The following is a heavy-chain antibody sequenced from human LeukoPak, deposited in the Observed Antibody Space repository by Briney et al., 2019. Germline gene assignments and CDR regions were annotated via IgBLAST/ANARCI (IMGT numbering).Heavy chain of an antibody. Sequence: SETQSLTCTFSGSSINSYYWSWIRQPPGRGLEWIGYNYYSGITNYNPSLKSRVTISVDTSKNQFSLKLSSVTAADTAVYYCARAVYSSSALDYWGQGTLVIVSS. CDR3: ARAVYSSSALDY. J-gene: IGHJ4*02. CDR1: GSSINSYY. V-gene: IGHV4-59*01. CDR2: NYYSGIT. D-gene: IGHD6-13*01.